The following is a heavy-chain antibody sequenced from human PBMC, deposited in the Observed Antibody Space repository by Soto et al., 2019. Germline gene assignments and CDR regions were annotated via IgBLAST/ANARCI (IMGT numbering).Heavy chain of an antibody. V-gene: IGHV1-18*04. Sequence: ASVKVSCKASGYTFTSYGISWVRQAPGQGXEWMGWISAYNGNTNYAQKLQGRVTMTTDTSTSTAYMELRSLRSDDTAVYYCARDLPWYSSSWYLDYYYYGMDVWGQGTTVTVSS. CDR2: ISAYNGNT. CDR3: ARDLPWYSSSWYLDYYYYGMDV. J-gene: IGHJ6*02. CDR1: GYTFTSYG. D-gene: IGHD6-13*01.